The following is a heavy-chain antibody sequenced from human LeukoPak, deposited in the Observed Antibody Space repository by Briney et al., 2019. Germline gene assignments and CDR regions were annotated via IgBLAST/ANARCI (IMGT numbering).Heavy chain of an antibody. CDR3: ARGEALAARPNNWFDP. D-gene: IGHD6-6*01. Sequence: SVKVSCKASGGTFSSYAISWVRQAPGQGREWMGRIIPILGIANYAQKFQGRVTITADKSTSTAYMELSSLRSEDTAVYYCARGEALAARPNNWFDPWGQGTLVTVSS. V-gene: IGHV1-69*04. J-gene: IGHJ5*02. CDR2: IIPILGIA. CDR1: GGTFSSYA.